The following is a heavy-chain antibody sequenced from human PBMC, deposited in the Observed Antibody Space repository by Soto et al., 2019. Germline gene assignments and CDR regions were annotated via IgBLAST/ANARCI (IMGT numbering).Heavy chain of an antibody. CDR1: GFTFSSYS. CDR2: ISSSSSYI. Sequence: GGSLRLSCAASGFTFSSYSMNWVRQAPGKGLEWVSSISSSSSYIYYADSVKGRFTISRDNAKNSLYLQMNSLRAEDTSVYYCARDFPGALVDYWGQGTLVTVSS. CDR3: ARDFPGALVDY. V-gene: IGHV3-21*01. J-gene: IGHJ4*02.